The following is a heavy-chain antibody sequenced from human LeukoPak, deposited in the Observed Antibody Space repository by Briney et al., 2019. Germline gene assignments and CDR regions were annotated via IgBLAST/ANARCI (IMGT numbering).Heavy chain of an antibody. J-gene: IGHJ4*02. CDR3: AKGPAITMIVVD. Sequence: GSLRLSCAASGFAITDHHMDWVRQAPGKGMEWVSAISGSGGSTYYADSVKGRFTISRDNSKNTLYLQMNSLRAEDTAVYYCAKGPAITMIVVDWGQGTLVTVSS. CDR1: GFAITDHH. V-gene: IGHV3-23*01. D-gene: IGHD3-22*01. CDR2: ISGSGGST.